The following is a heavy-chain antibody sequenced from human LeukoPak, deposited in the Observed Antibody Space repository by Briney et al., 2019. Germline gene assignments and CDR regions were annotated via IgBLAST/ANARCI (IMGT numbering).Heavy chain of an antibody. V-gene: IGHV3-7*04. CDR2: INQDGSEK. Sequence: PGGSLRLSCVTSGFTFSNYLMSWVRQAPGKGLEWVANINQDGSEKNYVDSVKGRFTISRDNAKKSLYLQLNSLRAEDTAVYYCARDLYGPLDTWGQGTLVTVSS. CDR3: ARDLYGPLDT. J-gene: IGHJ5*02. CDR1: GFTFSNYL. D-gene: IGHD3-10*01.